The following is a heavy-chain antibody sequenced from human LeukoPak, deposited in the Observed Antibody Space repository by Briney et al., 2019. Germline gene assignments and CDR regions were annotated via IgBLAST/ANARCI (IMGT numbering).Heavy chain of an antibody. CDR3: ARTATAAFDI. Sequence: GGSLRLSCAASGFTFRSYWMHWVRQDPGEGLVWVSLMNGDGSSTSYADSVKGRFTISRDNAKNTLYLQMNRLRAEDTAVYYCARTATAAFDIWGERTMVTPSS. CDR2: MNGDGSST. J-gene: IGHJ3*02. CDR1: GFTFRSYW. V-gene: IGHV3-74*01. D-gene: IGHD2-21*02.